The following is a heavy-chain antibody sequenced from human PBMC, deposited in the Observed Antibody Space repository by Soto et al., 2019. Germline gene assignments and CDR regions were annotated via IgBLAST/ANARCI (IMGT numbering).Heavy chain of an antibody. V-gene: IGHV4-34*01. CDR3: ARERTWIQLWSFDY. CDR1: GGSFSGYY. CDR2: INHSGST. D-gene: IGHD5-18*01. Sequence: SETLSLTCAVYGGSFSGYYWSWIRQPPGKGLEWIGEINHSGSTNYNPSLKSRVTISVDTSKNQFSLKLSSVTAADTAVYYCARERTWIQLWSFDYWGQGTLVTVS. J-gene: IGHJ4*02.